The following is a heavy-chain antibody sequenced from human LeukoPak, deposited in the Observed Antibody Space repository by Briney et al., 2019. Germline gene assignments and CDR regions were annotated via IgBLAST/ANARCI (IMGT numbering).Heavy chain of an antibody. CDR2: ISSSGGST. Sequence: PGGSLRLSCTVSGFTFSGYGMSWVRQAPGKGLEWVSSISSSGGSTYYADSVKGRFTISRDNSKNTLYLQMNSLRAEDTAVYYCAREGGGWYIDHWGQGTLVTVSS. D-gene: IGHD6-19*01. J-gene: IGHJ4*02. CDR1: GFTFSGYG. CDR3: AREGGGWYIDH. V-gene: IGHV3-23*01.